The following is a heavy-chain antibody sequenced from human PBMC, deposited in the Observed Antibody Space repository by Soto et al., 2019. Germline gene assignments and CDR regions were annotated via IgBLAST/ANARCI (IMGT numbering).Heavy chain of an antibody. CDR1: GYSFTSYW. D-gene: IGHD2-2*01. V-gene: IGHV5-51*03. J-gene: IGHJ6*02. CDR2: IYPGDSDT. Sequence: PGESLKISCKGSGYSFTSYWIGWVRQMPGKGLEWMGIIYPGDSDTRYSPSFQGQVTISADKSISTAYLQWSSLKASDTAMYYCARFELVPAAGIYYYYGMDVWGQGTTVTVSS. CDR3: ARFELVPAAGIYYYYGMDV.